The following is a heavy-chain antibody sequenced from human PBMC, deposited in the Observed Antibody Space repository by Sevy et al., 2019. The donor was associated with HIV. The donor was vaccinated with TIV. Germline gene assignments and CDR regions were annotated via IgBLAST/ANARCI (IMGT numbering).Heavy chain of an antibody. CDR3: ARFIAAAGGYYFDY. Sequence: SETLSLTCAVYGGSFSGYYWSWIRQPPGKGLEWIGEINHSGSTNYNPSLKSRVTISVDTSKNQFSLKLSSVTAADTAVYYCARFIAAAGGYYFDYGGQGTLVTVSS. V-gene: IGHV4-34*01. CDR2: INHSGST. J-gene: IGHJ4*02. CDR1: GGSFSGYY. D-gene: IGHD6-13*01.